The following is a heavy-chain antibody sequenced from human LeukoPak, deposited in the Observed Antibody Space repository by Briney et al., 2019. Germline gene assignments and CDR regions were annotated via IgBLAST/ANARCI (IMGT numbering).Heavy chain of an antibody. CDR1: GGSISSSNSY. D-gene: IGHD3-22*01. Sequence: KASETLSLTCTVSGGSISSSNSYWGWIRQPPGKGLEWIGSIYYSGSTCYNPSLKSRVTISADASKMQFSLTLSSVTAADTAVYYCARQWDYSDSSGRALNYFDFWGQGTLVTVAS. CDR3: ARQWDYSDSSGRALNYFDF. CDR2: IYYSGST. V-gene: IGHV4-39*01. J-gene: IGHJ4*02.